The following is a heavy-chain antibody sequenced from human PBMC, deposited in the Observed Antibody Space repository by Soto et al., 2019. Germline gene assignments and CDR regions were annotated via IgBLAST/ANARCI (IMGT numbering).Heavy chain of an antibody. J-gene: IGHJ4*02. D-gene: IGHD3-16*01. CDR2: IYYSGST. V-gene: IGHV4-59*01. CDR3: ARVRGPYYFDY. Sequence: QVQLQESGPGLVKPSETLSLTCTVSGGSISSYYWSWIRQPPGKGLEWIGYIYYSGSTNYNPSLKCRVTISVDTSKNQFSLKLSSVTAADTAVYYCARVRGPYYFDYWGQGTLVTVSS. CDR1: GGSISSYY.